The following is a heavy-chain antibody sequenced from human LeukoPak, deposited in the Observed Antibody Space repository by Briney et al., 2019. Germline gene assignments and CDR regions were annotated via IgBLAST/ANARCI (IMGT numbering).Heavy chain of an antibody. Sequence: GGSLRLSCAASGFTFSSYAMSWVRQAPGKGLEWVSAISGSGGATYYADSVKGRFTISRDNSKNTLFLHMNSLRVEDTAAYYCAKAPAAATKYYYGMDVWGQGTTVTVSS. J-gene: IGHJ6*02. CDR1: GFTFSSYA. CDR3: AKAPAAATKYYYGMDV. D-gene: IGHD6-13*01. CDR2: ISGSGGAT. V-gene: IGHV3-23*01.